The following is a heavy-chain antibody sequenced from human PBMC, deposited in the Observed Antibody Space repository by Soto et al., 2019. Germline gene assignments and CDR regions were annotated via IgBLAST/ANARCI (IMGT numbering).Heavy chain of an antibody. Sequence: QVQLVESGGGVVQPGRSLRLSCAASGFTFSSYGMHWVRQAPGKGLEWVAVISYDGSNKYYADSVKGRFTISRDNSKNTLYLQMNSLRAEDTAVYYCAKDFWVFWSGPSGHYYYYGMDVWGQGTTVTVSS. CDR1: GFTFSSYG. CDR3: AKDFWVFWSGPSGHYYYYGMDV. J-gene: IGHJ6*02. CDR2: ISYDGSNK. D-gene: IGHD3-3*01. V-gene: IGHV3-30*18.